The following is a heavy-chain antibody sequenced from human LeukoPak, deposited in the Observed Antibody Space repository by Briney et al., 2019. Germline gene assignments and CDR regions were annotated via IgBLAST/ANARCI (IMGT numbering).Heavy chain of an antibody. J-gene: IGHJ4*02. Sequence: PGGSLRLSCAASGFTFSSYSMNWVRQAPGKGLEWVSSISSSSYIYYADSVKGRFTISRDNAKNSLYLQMNSLRAEDTAVYYCARYGDYGLFDYWGQGTLVTVSS. V-gene: IGHV3-21*01. CDR1: GFTFSSYS. CDR3: ARYGDYGLFDY. CDR2: ISSSSYI. D-gene: IGHD4-17*01.